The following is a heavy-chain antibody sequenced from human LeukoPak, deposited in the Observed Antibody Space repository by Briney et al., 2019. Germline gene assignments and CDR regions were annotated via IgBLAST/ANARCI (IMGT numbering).Heavy chain of an antibody. V-gene: IGHV4-38-2*02. Sequence: PSETLSLTCTVSGYSISSGYYWGWIRQPPGKGLEWIGSIHHSGNTYYNPSLKTRVTISVDTSKNQFSLRLTSVAAADTAVYYCARVWVRDYYMDVWGKGTMVTVSS. CDR3: ARVWVRDYYMDV. J-gene: IGHJ6*03. CDR2: IHHSGNT. D-gene: IGHD3-10*01. CDR1: GYSISSGYY.